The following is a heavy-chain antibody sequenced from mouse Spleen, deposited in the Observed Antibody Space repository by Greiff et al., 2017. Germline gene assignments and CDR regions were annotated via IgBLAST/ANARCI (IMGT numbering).Heavy chain of an antibody. Sequence: EVQLVESGGGLVKLGGSLKLSCAASGFTFSSYAMSWVRQTPEKRLEWVATISSGGGNTYYPDSVKGRFTISRDNAKNTLYLQMSSLKSEDTAMYYCARQRYYGSILYWYFDVWGAGTTVTVSS. D-gene: IGHD1-1*01. CDR1: GFTFSSYA. CDR2: ISSGGGNT. CDR3: ARQRYYGSILYWYFDV. J-gene: IGHJ1*01. V-gene: IGHV5-9-3*01.